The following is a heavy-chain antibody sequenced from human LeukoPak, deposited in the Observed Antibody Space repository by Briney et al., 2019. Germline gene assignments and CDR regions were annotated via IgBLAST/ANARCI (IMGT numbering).Heavy chain of an antibody. Sequence: GGSLRLSCAASGFTFSSYSMNWVRQAPGKGLEWVSSISSSSSYIYYADSVKGRFTISRDNAKNSLYLQMNSLRAEDTAVYYCARDPDHYYYDSSGYDYWGQGTLVTVSS. V-gene: IGHV3-21*01. CDR1: GFTFSSYS. D-gene: IGHD3-22*01. J-gene: IGHJ4*02. CDR2: ISSSSSYI. CDR3: ARDPDHYYYDSSGYDY.